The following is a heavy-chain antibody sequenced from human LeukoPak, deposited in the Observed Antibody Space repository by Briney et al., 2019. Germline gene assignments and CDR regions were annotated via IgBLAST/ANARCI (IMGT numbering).Heavy chain of an antibody. V-gene: IGHV5-51*01. CDR2: IYPGDSDT. CDR3: ARRGSSIETFDP. J-gene: IGHJ5*02. D-gene: IGHD6-13*01. CDR1: GYIFSAYW. Sequence: GESLKISCKGSGYIFSAYWIGWVRQMPGKGLAWMGIIYPGDSDTRYSPSFKGQVTISADKSINTAYLQWSSLKASDTAMYYCARRGSSIETFDPWGQGTLVTVSS.